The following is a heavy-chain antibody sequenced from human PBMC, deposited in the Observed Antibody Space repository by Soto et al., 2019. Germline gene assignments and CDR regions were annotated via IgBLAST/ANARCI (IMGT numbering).Heavy chain of an antibody. J-gene: IGHJ4*01. V-gene: IGHV3-30*18. Sequence: QVPLVESGGGVVQPGRSLRLSCAASGFTFNYYAIHWVRQAPGKGLEWVAVISNNGIKKYYADSVKGRFTISRDNSKNTLYLQLNSLTAEDTAVYYCAKDVDYYDTDDSTFDYWGQGTLVTVSS. CDR3: AKDVDYYDTDDSTFDY. D-gene: IGHD3-22*01. CDR2: ISNNGIKK. CDR1: GFTFNYYA.